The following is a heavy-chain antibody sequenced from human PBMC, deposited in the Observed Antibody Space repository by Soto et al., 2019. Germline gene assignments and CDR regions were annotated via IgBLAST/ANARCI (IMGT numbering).Heavy chain of an antibody. CDR3: ARQGFGQLHGLVDV. Sequence: QVQLQESGPGLVKPSETLSLTCSVSGGSITSHYCSWFRQPPGKGLEWIGYIHHSGSTSYNPSLKSRVTMXVXTPXNQFSLKVSSVTAADTALYYCARQGFGQLHGLVDVWGPGTTVTVSS. V-gene: IGHV4-59*08. CDR2: IHHSGST. D-gene: IGHD3-10*01. J-gene: IGHJ6*02. CDR1: GGSITSHY.